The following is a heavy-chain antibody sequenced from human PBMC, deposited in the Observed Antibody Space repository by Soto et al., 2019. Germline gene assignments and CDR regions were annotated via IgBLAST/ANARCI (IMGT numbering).Heavy chain of an antibody. CDR2: VTSSSSSM. J-gene: IGHJ4*02. CDR1: GFTFNRYS. Sequence: NPGGSLRLSCAASGFTFNRYSMNWVRQAPGKGLEWVSSVTSSSSSMLYADSVKGRFTISRDDAKDSLFLQMNSLRADDTAVYYCAREADFASSGYVLDYWGQGTLVTVSS. CDR3: AREADFASSGYVLDY. V-gene: IGHV3-21*01. D-gene: IGHD3-22*01.